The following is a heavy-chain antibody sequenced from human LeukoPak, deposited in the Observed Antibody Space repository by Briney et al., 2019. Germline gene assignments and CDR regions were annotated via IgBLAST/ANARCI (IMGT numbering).Heavy chain of an antibody. CDR2: IYYSGST. D-gene: IGHD4-23*01. J-gene: IGHJ4*02. CDR3: ARNGGNSDFDY. V-gene: IGHV4-39*07. CDR1: GVSVSSSSYY. Sequence: SETLSLTCTVSGVSVSSSSYYWGWIRQPPGKGLEWIGSIYYSGSTYYNPSLKSRVTISIDKSKKQFSLTLSSMTAADTAVYYCARNGGNSDFDYWGQGTLVTVSS.